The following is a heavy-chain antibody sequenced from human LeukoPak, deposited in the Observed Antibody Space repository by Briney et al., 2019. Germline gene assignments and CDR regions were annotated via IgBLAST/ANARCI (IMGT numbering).Heavy chain of an antibody. CDR3: ARLLIAAAGTGWYYYYGMDV. CDR1: GSIFTSYW. CDR2: IDPSDSYT. Sequence: GASLQISCKGSGSIFTSYWISWVRQLPGKGLEWMGRIDPSDSYTNYSPSFQGHVTISADKSISTAYPQWSSLKASDTAMYYCARLLIAAAGTGWYYYYGMDVWGKGTTVTVSS. V-gene: IGHV5-10-1*01. D-gene: IGHD6-13*01. J-gene: IGHJ6*04.